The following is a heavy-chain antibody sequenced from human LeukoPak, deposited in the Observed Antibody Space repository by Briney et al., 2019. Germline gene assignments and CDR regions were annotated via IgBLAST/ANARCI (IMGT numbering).Heavy chain of an antibody. CDR2: TNPNSGGT. D-gene: IGHD1-26*01. V-gene: IGHV1-2*02. J-gene: IGHJ3*02. CDR1: GYPFTGYY. CDR3: ARVEYSGSSDAFDI. Sequence: GASVKVSCKASGYPFTGYYMHWVRQAPGQGLEWMGWTNPNSGGTNYAQKFQGRVTMTRDTSISTAYMELSRLRSDDTAVYYCARVEYSGSSDAFDIWGQGTMVTVSS.